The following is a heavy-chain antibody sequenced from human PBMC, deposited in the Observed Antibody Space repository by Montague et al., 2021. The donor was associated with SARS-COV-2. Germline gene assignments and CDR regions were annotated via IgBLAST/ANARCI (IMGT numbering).Heavy chain of an antibody. CDR3: ARGGGYSYGALGY. D-gene: IGHD5-18*01. CDR2: INHSGST. CDR1: GGSLSGYY. J-gene: IGHJ4*02. V-gene: IGHV4-34*01. Sequence: SETLSLTCVVYGGSLSGYYRSWIRQHPGKGLEWIGEINHSGSTNYNPSLKSRVTISVDTSKKQFSLRLNSVNAAETAVYYCARGGGYSYGALGYWGQGTLITISS.